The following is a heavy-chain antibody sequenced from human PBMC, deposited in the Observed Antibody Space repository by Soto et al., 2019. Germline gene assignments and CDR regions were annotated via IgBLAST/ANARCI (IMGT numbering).Heavy chain of an antibody. CDR3: AKDRMDHNSVWGPFDF. D-gene: IGHD3-16*01. V-gene: IGHV3-23*01. CDR1: GFTFNIYA. J-gene: IGHJ3*01. Sequence: PGGSLRLSCAASGFTFNIYAMSWVRQAPGKGLEWVSSTGSSDTYYADSVKGRFTVSRDNSRSTLFLQMNSLRAEDTAVYYCAKDRMDHNSVWGPFDFWGQGTMVTVSS. CDR2: TGSSDT.